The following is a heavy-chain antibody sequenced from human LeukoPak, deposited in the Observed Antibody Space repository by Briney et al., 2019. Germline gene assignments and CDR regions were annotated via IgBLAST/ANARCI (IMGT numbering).Heavy chain of an antibody. J-gene: IGHJ4*02. D-gene: IGHD3-22*01. CDR2: IKPDGSLQ. CDR3: ATSCDSSGCD. CDR1: GFIFSSFW. Sequence: AGGSLRLSCTASGFIFSSFWMAWVRQAPGKGLEWVANIKPDGSLQFYGDSVKGRFTISRDNAKNSLYLQMNNLRAEDTALYYCATSCDSSGCDWGQGTLVTVSS. V-gene: IGHV3-7*01.